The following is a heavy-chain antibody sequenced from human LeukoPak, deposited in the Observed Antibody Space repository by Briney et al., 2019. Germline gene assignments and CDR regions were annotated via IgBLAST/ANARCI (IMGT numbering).Heavy chain of an antibody. CDR3: ARIIRVRGVIGSDAFDI. CDR2: IYYSGGT. D-gene: IGHD3-10*01. CDR1: GGSISSYY. Sequence: SETLSLTCTVSGGSISSYYWSWIRQPPGKGLEWIGYIYYSGGTNYNPSLKSRVTISVDTSKNQFSLKLSSVTAADTAVYYCARIIRVRGVIGSDAFDIWGQGTMVTVSS. V-gene: IGHV4-59*01. J-gene: IGHJ3*02.